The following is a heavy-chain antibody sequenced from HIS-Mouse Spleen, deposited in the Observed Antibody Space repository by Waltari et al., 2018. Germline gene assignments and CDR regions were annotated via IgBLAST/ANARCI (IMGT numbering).Heavy chain of an antibody. D-gene: IGHD7-27*01. CDR1: GFPFRSHA. J-gene: IGHJ3*02. CDR3: ARGPLANWGYRAFDI. Sequence: QVQLVESGGGVVQPGRSLRLSCAASGFPFRSHAIHWVRQAPGKGLEWVAVISYDGSNKYYEDSVKGRFTISRDNSKNTLYLQMNSLRAEDTAVYYCARGPLANWGYRAFDIWGQGTMVTVSS. CDR2: ISYDGSNK. V-gene: IGHV3-30-3*01.